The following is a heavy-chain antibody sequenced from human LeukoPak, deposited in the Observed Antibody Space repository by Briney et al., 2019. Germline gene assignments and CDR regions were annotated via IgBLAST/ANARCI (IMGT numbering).Heavy chain of an antibody. J-gene: IGHJ5*02. V-gene: IGHV4-59*01. D-gene: IGHD2-8*01. CDR3: AREGYCTNGVCSIWFDP. CDR2: IHYSGST. Sequence: SETLSLTCSVSGGSISSYYWSWIRQPPGKGLEWIGYIHYSGSTNYNPSLKSRVTISVDTSKNQLSLKLSSVTAADTAVYYCAREGYCTNGVCSIWFDPWGQETLVTVSS. CDR1: GGSISSYY.